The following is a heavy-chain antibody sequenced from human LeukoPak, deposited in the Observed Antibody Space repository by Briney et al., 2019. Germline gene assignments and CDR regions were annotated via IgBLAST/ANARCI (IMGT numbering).Heavy chain of an antibody. CDR3: ARDPNWGFFDY. V-gene: IGHV3-33*01. D-gene: IGHD7-27*01. CDR2: IWYDGSNK. Sequence: GGSLRLSCAASGFTFSSYGMHWVRQAPGKGLEWVAVIWYDGSNKYYADSVKGRFTISRDNSKNTLYLQMNSLRAEDTAVYYCARDPNWGFFDYWGQGPLVTVSS. CDR1: GFTFSSYG. J-gene: IGHJ4*02.